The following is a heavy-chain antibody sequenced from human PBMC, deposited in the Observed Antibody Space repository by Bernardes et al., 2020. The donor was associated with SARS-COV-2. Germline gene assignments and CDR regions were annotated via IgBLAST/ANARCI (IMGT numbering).Heavy chain of an antibody. CDR3: ARDLTQARRSSQRFGELLYTNYYYGMDV. V-gene: IGHV7-4-1*02. Sequence: ASVKVSCKASGYTFTSYAMNWVRQAPGQGLEWMGWINTNTGNPTYAQGFTGRFVFSLDTSVSTAYLQISSLKAEDTAVYYCARDLTQARRSSQRFGELLYTNYYYGMDVWGQGTTITVSS. CDR2: INTNTGNP. J-gene: IGHJ6*02. CDR1: GYTFTSYA. D-gene: IGHD3-10*01.